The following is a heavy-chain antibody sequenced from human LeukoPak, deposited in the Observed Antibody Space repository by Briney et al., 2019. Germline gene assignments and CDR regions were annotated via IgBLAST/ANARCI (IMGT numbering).Heavy chain of an antibody. CDR3: AREIGQLGGSFDS. CDR1: GFTVSTVY. Sequence: GGSLRLSCAASGFTVSTVYMTSVRQAPGKGLEWVSVIYGGPTAFYADSVKDRFTISRDNPKNTLNLQMNSLRAEDTAVYYCAREIGQLGGSFDSWGQGTMVTVSS. D-gene: IGHD7-27*01. CDR2: IYGGPTA. V-gene: IGHV3-53*01. J-gene: IGHJ3*02.